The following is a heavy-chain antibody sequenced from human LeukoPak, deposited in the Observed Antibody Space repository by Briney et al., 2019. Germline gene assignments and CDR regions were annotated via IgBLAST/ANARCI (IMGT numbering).Heavy chain of an antibody. Sequence: SETLSLTCAVYGGSFSGYYWSWIRQPPGKGLEWIGSIYYSGSTYYNPSLKSRVTISVDTSKNQFSLKLSSVTAADTAVYYCARSIITGTYNYWGQGTLVTVSS. CDR3: ARSIITGTYNY. D-gene: IGHD1-7*01. V-gene: IGHV4-34*01. CDR2: IYYSGST. J-gene: IGHJ4*02. CDR1: GGSFSGYY.